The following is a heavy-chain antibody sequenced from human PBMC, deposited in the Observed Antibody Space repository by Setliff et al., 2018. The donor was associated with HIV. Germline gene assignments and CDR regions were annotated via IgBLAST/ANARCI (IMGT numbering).Heavy chain of an antibody. CDR3: ARQLSNSLEC. J-gene: IGHJ4*02. D-gene: IGHD1-1*01. V-gene: IGHV1-2*02. Sequence: GASVKVSCKVSGYSLTELSIHWVRQAPGQGLEWMGWISPDNGDTHIPQRFRGRVTMTRDTSINTAYMELSGLRSDDTAVYYCARQLSNSLECWGQGTPVTVSS. CDR2: ISPDNGDT. CDR1: GYSLTELS.